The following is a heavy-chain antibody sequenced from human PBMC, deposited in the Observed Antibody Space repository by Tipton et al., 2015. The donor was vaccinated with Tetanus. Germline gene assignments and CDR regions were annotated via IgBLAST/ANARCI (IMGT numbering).Heavy chain of an antibody. J-gene: IGHJ6*03. CDR2: IYRRETT. Sequence: TLSLTCTVSGDSIGRTSPYWGWIRQPPGKDLEWIGSIYRRETTYYNPSLKSRVTVSIDMSKNQFSLKLSSVTAAHTAVYYCARSEQQLVRGYYYYYYMDVWGKGTTVTVSS. V-gene: IGHV4-39*07. CDR1: GDSIGRTSPY. D-gene: IGHD6-13*01. CDR3: ARSEQQLVRGYYYYYYMDV.